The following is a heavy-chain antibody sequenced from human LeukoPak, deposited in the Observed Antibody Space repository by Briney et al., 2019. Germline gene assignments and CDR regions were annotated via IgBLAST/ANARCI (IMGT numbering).Heavy chain of an antibody. V-gene: IGHV4-39*01. CDR3: ARHGWQTNFDY. CDR1: GDSISTSNSY. J-gene: IGHJ4*02. CDR2: IYYSGNT. Sequence: SETLSLTCAVSGDSISTSNSYWGWIRRPPGKGLEWVGSIYYSGNTYYNPSLKSRVTISVDTSKNQFSLKLTSVTAADTAVYYCARHGWQTNFDYWGQGTLVTVSS. D-gene: IGHD2-15*01.